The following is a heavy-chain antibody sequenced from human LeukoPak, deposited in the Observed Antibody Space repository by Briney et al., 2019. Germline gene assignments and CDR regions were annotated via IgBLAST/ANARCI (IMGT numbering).Heavy chain of an antibody. Sequence: GGSLRLSSAVSGFSSSSYEMNWVRQAPGKGLEWVSYISSSGSTIYYADSVKGRFTISRDNAKNSLYLQMNSLRAEDTAVYYCARSPRVLRYFDWLSFDIWGQGTMVTVSS. CDR3: ARSPRVLRYFDWLSFDI. CDR1: GFSSSSYE. CDR2: ISSSGSTI. D-gene: IGHD3-9*01. J-gene: IGHJ3*02. V-gene: IGHV3-48*03.